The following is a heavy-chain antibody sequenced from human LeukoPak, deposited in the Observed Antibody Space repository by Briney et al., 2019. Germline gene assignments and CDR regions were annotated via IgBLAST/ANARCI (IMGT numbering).Heavy chain of an antibody. CDR2: ISAYNGNT. J-gene: IGHJ4*02. V-gene: IGHV1-18*01. CDR1: GYTFNMFG. CDR3: ARAGDDYSSPFDY. D-gene: IGHD4-11*01. Sequence: ASVKVSCKASGYTFNMFGITWVRQAPGQGLEWMGWISAYNGNTNYAQKLQGRVTMTTDTSTSTAYMELRSLRSDDTAVYYCARAGDDYSSPFDYWGQGTLVTVSS.